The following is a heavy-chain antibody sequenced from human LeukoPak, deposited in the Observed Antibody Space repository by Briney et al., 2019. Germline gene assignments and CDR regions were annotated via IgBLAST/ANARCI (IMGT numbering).Heavy chain of an antibody. CDR2: IKQDGSEK. CDR1: GFTFSNYW. V-gene: IGHV3-7*01. Sequence: GGSLRLSCAASGFTFSNYWMSWVRQAPGKGLEWVANIKQDGSEKYYVDSVKGRFTISRDNAKNSLYLQMNSLRAEDTAVYYCARSTYYYDIDGFDIWGQGTMVTVSS. D-gene: IGHD3-22*01. J-gene: IGHJ3*02. CDR3: ARSTYYYDIDGFDI.